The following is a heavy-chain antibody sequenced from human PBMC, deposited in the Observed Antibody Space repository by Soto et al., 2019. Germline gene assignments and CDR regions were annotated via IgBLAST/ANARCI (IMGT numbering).Heavy chain of an antibody. CDR2: IWYDGSNK. CDR3: AREGIFDDYYYYMDV. J-gene: IGHJ6*03. V-gene: IGHV3-33*01. Sequence: GGSLRLSCAASGFTFSSYGMHWVRQAPGKGLEWVAVIWYDGSNKYYADSVKGRFTISRDNSKNTLYLQMNSLRAEDTAVYYCAREGIFDDYYYYMDVWGKGTTVTVSS. CDR1: GFTFSSYG.